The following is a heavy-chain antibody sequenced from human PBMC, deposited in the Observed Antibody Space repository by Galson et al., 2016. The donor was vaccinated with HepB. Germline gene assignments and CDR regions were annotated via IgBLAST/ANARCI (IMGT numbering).Heavy chain of an antibody. CDR1: GYTFTSYY. Sequence: SVKVSCKASGYTFTSYYMHWVRQAPGQGLEWMGIINPSGGSTSYAQKFQGRVTMTRDTSTSTVYMELSSLRSEDTAVYYWARDRHYYGSGSYPSRYFDYWGQGTLVTVSS. CDR3: ARDRHYYGSGSYPSRYFDY. D-gene: IGHD3-10*01. CDR2: INPSGGST. J-gene: IGHJ4*02. V-gene: IGHV1-46*01.